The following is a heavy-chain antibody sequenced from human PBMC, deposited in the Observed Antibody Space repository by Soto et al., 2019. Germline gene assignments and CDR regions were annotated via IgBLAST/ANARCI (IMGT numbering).Heavy chain of an antibody. V-gene: IGHV5-51*01. CDR1: GYSFTSYW. CDR2: IYPGDSDT. J-gene: IGHJ6*02. D-gene: IGHD2-2*01. Sequence: GESLKISCKGSGYSFTSYWIGGVRQVPGKGLEWMGIIYPGDSDTRYSPSFQGQVTISADKSISTAYLQWSSLKASDTAMYYCARYSSTSFYYYYGMDVWGQGTTVTVS. CDR3: ARYSSTSFYYYYGMDV.